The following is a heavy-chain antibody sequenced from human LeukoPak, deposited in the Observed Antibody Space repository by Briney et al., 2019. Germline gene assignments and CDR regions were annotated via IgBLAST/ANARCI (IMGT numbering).Heavy chain of an antibody. CDR3: ARWVVAADQRGFDY. Sequence: PSETLSLTCTVSGYSISSGYYWGWIRQPPGKGLEWIGSIYYSGSTYYNPSLKSRVTISVDTSKNQFSLKLSSVTAADTAVYYCARWVVAADQRGFDYWGQGTLVTVSS. CDR1: GYSISSGYY. D-gene: IGHD2-2*01. J-gene: IGHJ4*02. CDR2: IYYSGST. V-gene: IGHV4-38-2*02.